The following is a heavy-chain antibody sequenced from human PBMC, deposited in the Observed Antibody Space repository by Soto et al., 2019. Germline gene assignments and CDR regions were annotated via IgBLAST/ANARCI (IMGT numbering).Heavy chain of an antibody. V-gene: IGHV4-59*02. Sequence: QVQLQESGPGLVKPSETLPLTCSVSGGSVTGSCWSWVRQPLGKGLEWIGCIDYNGRAHYNPSLTSRVSMSLDTSNNHFSLKLSSVTAADTAVYYCARGPDHSKVGYWGQGTLVTVSS. CDR3: ARGPDHSKVGY. CDR1: GGSVTGSC. CDR2: IDYNGRA. J-gene: IGHJ4*02. D-gene: IGHD4-4*01.